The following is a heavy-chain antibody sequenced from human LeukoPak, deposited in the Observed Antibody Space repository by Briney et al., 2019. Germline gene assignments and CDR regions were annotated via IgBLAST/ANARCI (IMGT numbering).Heavy chain of an antibody. CDR1: GFTFSSYW. CDR3: ARALQWLATDAFDI. CDR2: IKQDGSEK. D-gene: IGHD6-19*01. Sequence: GGSLXLSXAASGFTFSSYWMSWVRQAPGKGLEGVANIKQDGSEKYYVDSVKGRFTISRDKAKKSLYVQMNRLRGEDRAVNYCARALQWLATDAFDIWGQGTMVTVSS. V-gene: IGHV3-7*01. J-gene: IGHJ3*02.